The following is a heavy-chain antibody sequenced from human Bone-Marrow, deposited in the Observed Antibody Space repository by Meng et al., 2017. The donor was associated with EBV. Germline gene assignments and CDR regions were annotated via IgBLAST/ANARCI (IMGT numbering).Heavy chain of an antibody. J-gene: IGHJ4*02. V-gene: IGHV1-2*06. CDR3: ARLGIGSSWYYFDY. D-gene: IGHD6-13*01. CDR1: GYTFTGYY. Sequence: HVPLVQSGAKVKKPGASVKVSCKASGYTFTGYYMHWVRQAPGQGLEWMGRINPNSGGTNYAQKFQGRVTMTRDTSISTAYMELSRLRSDDTAVYYCARLGIGSSWYYFDYWGQGTLVTVSS. CDR2: INPNSGGT.